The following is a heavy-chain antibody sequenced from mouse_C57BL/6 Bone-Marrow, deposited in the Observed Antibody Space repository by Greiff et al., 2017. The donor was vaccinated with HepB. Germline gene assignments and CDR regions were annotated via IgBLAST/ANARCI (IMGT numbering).Heavy chain of an antibody. CDR2: IYSSDSET. V-gene: IGHV1-61*01. CDR3: ARGDYAMDY. Sequence: QVQLQQPGAELVRPGSSVKLSCKASGYTFTSYWMDWVKQRPGQGLEWIGNIYSSDSETHYNQKFKDKATLTVDKSSSTAYMQLSSLTSEDSAVYYCARGDYAMDYWGQGTSVTVSS. J-gene: IGHJ4*01. CDR1: GYTFTSYW.